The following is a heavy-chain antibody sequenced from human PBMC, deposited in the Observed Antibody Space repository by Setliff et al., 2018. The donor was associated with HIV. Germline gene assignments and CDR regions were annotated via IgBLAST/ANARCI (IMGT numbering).Heavy chain of an antibody. V-gene: IGHV4-59*08. J-gene: IGHJ6*02. CDR1: SGSISYYY. CDR3: ARGLSVYSYANIYYSHGMDV. CDR2: VSHSGST. Sequence: SEPLSLTCNVSSGSISYYYWSWVRQPPGRGLEWIGYVSHSGSTSYNPSLNSRVTMSVDTSRDQFSLKLTSVTAADTATYYCARGLSVYSYANIYYSHGMDVWGQGTTVTVSS. D-gene: IGHD3-16*01.